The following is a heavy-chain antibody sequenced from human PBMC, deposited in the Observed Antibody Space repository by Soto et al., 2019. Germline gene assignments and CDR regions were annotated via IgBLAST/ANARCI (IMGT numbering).Heavy chain of an antibody. CDR3: ARVDYGDYNWFDP. V-gene: IGHV4-39*01. J-gene: IGHJ5*02. CDR1: GGSISSSSYY. Sequence: QLQLQESGPGLVKPSETLSLTCTVSGGSISSSSYYWGWIRQPPGKGLEWIGSIYYSGRTYYNPSLKSRVTISVDTSKNQFSLKVNSVTAADTAVYYCARVDYGDYNWFDPWGQGTLVIASS. CDR2: IYYSGRT. D-gene: IGHD4-17*01.